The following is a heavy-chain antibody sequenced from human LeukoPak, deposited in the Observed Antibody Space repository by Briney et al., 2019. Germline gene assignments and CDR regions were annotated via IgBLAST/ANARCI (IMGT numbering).Heavy chain of an antibody. CDR3: ARVSAAGDLDY. CDR1: GFIVSQNY. CDR2: ISSSGSTI. V-gene: IGHV3-11*04. D-gene: IGHD6-13*01. J-gene: IGHJ4*02. Sequence: GGSLRLSCAASGFIVSQNYMSWIRQAPGKGLEWVSYISSSGSTIYYADSVKGRFTISRDNAKNSLYLQMNSLRAEDTAVYYCARVSAAGDLDYWGQGTLVTVSS.